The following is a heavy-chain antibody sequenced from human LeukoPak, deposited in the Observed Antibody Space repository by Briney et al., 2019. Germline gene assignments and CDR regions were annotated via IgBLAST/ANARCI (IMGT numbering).Heavy chain of an antibody. CDR3: AREGPLYSSSRPADLDY. V-gene: IGHV1-69*04. CDR2: IIPILGIA. D-gene: IGHD6-13*01. J-gene: IGHJ4*02. Sequence: ASVKVSCKASGGTFSSYAISWLRQAPGQGLEWMGRIIPILGIANYAQKFQGRVTITADKSTSTAYMELSSLRSEDTAVYYCAREGPLYSSSRPADLDYWGQGTLVTVSS. CDR1: GGTFSSYA.